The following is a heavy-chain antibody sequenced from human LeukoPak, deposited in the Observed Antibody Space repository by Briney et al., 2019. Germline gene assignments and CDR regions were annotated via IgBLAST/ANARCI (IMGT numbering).Heavy chain of an antibody. D-gene: IGHD2-15*01. V-gene: IGHV3-13*01. CDR3: ARGERTSGYIDY. J-gene: IGHJ4*02. CDR1: GFTFSSYD. CDR2: IGTAGDT. Sequence: SGGSLRLSCAASGFTFSSYDMHWVRQATGKGLEWVSAIGTAGDTYYPGSVKGRFTISRENAKNSLYLQMNSLRAGDTAVYYCARGERTSGYIDYWGQGTLVTVSS.